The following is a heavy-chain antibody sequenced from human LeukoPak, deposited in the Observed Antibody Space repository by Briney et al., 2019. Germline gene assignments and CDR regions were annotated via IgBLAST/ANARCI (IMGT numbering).Heavy chain of an antibody. CDR3: AVPGYSSGWNPFDY. V-gene: IGHV4-34*01. D-gene: IGHD6-19*01. Sequence: PSETLSLTCAVYGGSFSGYYWSWIRQPPGKGLEWIGEINHSRSTNYNPSLKSRVTISIDTSKNQFSLKLSSVTAADTAVYYCAVPGYSSGWNPFDYWGQGTLVTVSS. CDR1: GGSFSGYY. J-gene: IGHJ4*02. CDR2: INHSRST.